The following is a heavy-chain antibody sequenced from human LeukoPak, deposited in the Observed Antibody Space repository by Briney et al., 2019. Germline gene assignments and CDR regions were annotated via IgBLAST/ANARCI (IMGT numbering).Heavy chain of an antibody. CDR3: AKDSSAAIGVGAFDI. CDR2: IKQDGSEK. V-gene: IGHV3-7*03. D-gene: IGHD2-2*01. Sequence: PGGSLRLSCAASGFTFSSYWMSWVRQAPGKGLEWVANIKQDGSEKYYVDSVKGRFTISRDNAKNSLYLQMNSLRAEDMALYYCAKDSSAAIGVGAFDIWGQGTMVTVSS. J-gene: IGHJ3*02. CDR1: GFTFSSYW.